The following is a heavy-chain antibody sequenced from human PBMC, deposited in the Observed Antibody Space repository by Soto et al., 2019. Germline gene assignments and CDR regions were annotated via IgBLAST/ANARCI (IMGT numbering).Heavy chain of an antibody. V-gene: IGHV3-15*07. D-gene: IGHD3-10*01. CDR1: GFTFSNAW. CDR2: IKSKTDGGTT. Sequence: GGSLRLSCAASGFTFSNAWMNWVRQAPGKGLEWVGRIKSKTDGGTTDYAAPVKGRFTISRDDSKNTLYLQMNSLKTEDTAVYYCTKASLWFGGYYYYGMDVCGQVSTVTVS. J-gene: IGHJ6*02. CDR3: TKASLWFGGYYYYGMDV.